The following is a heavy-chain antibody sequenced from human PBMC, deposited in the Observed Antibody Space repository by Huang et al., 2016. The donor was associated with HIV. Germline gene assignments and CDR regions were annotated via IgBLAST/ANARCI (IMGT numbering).Heavy chain of an antibody. Sequence: EVQLVESGGGLVQPGRSLTVSCAVSGFKFDDYAMHWVRQLPGRGLEWVSGIHWKGEILGYAESVRGRFTISRDNARNSLYLDMNSLRREDTALYYCAKTTYGDHDYFDYWGRGTLVTVSS. V-gene: IGHV3-9*01. D-gene: IGHD2-21*01. CDR1: GFKFDDYA. CDR3: AKTTYGDHDYFDY. CDR2: IHWKGEIL. J-gene: IGHJ4*02.